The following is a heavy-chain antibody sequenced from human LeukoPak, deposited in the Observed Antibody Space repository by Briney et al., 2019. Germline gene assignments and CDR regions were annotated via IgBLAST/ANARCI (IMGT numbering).Heavy chain of an antibody. J-gene: IGHJ4*02. V-gene: IGHV4-39*01. CDR1: GGSISSSSYY. CDR2: IYYSGST. CDR3: ASGQRRYFDY. Sequence: SETLSLTCTVSGGSISSSSYYWGWIRQPPGKGLEWIGSIYYSGSTYYNPSLKSRVTISVDTSKNQFSLKLSPVTAADTAVYYCASGQRRYFDYWGQGTLVTVSS. D-gene: IGHD1-1*01.